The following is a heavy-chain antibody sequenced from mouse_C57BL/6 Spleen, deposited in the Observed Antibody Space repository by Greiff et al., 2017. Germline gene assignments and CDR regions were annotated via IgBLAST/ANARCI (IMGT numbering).Heavy chain of an antibody. D-gene: IGHD2-4*01. Sequence: EVQLQQSVAELVRPGASVKLSCTASGFNIKNTYMHWVKQRPEQGLEWIGRIDPANGNTKYAPKFQGKATITADTSSNTAYLQLSSLTSEDTAIYYCASSIYDDYDGVAYWGQGTLVTVSA. CDR1: GFNIKNTY. CDR2: IDPANGNT. CDR3: ASSIYDDYDGVAY. J-gene: IGHJ3*01. V-gene: IGHV14-3*01.